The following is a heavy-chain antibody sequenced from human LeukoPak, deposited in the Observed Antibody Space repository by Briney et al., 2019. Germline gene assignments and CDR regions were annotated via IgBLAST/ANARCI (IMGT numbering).Heavy chain of an antibody. V-gene: IGHV3-7*01. CDR1: GFTFSSYW. CDR3: ARGGMITFGGVIEDYYGMDV. CDR2: IKQDGSEK. Sequence: PGGSLRLSCAASGFTFSSYWMSWVRQAPGKGLEWVANIKQDGSEKYYVDSVKGRFTISRDNAKNSLYLQMNSLRAEDTAVYYCARGGMITFGGVIEDYYGMDVWGQGTTVTVSS. D-gene: IGHD3-16*02. J-gene: IGHJ6*02.